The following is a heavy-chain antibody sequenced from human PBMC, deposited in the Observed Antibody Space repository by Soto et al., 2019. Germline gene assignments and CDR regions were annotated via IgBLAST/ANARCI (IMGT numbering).Heavy chain of an antibody. CDR3: AVTNFGVDYYYGMDV. V-gene: IGHV3-13*01. J-gene: IGHJ6*02. CDR2: IGTAGDT. D-gene: IGHD3-3*01. CDR1: GFTFSSYD. Sequence: EVQLVESGGGLVQPGGSLRLSCAASGFTFSSYDMHWVRQATGKGLEWVSAIGTAGDTYYPGSVKGRFTISRENAKNSLYLQMNSLRAGDTAVYYCAVTNFGVDYYYGMDVWGQGTTVTVSS.